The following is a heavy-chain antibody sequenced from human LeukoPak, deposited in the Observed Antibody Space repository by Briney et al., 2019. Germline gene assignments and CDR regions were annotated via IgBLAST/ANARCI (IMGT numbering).Heavy chain of an antibody. CDR2: IYPGDSDT. CDR3: ARAGNWNYYNWFDP. V-gene: IGHV5-51*01. CDR1: GYSFTSYW. D-gene: IGHD1-7*01. Sequence: GESLKIFCTGSGYSFTSYWMGWVRQMPGKGLEWTGIIYPGDSDTRYSPSFQGQVTISADKSISTAYLQWSSLKASDTAMYYCARAGNWNYYNWFDPWGQGSMVTVSS. J-gene: IGHJ5*02.